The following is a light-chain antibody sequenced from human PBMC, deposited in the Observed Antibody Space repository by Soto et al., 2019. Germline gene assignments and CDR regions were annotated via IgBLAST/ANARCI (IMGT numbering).Light chain of an antibody. J-gene: IGKJ1*01. CDR1: QSISSW. CDR3: QQYNSYSET. Sequence: DIQMTQSPSTLSASVGDRVTITCLASQSISSWLAWYQQKPGKAPKLLIYDASSLESGVPSRFSGSGSGTEFTHTISSLQPDDFATYYCQQYNSYSETFGQGTKVDIK. CDR2: DAS. V-gene: IGKV1-5*01.